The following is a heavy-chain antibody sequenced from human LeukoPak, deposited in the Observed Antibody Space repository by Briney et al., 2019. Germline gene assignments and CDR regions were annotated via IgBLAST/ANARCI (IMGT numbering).Heavy chain of an antibody. CDR1: GVSISSYY. D-gene: IGHD1-26*01. CDR2: IYYSGST. V-gene: IGHV4-59*12. J-gene: IGHJ6*03. CDR3: ARVVPNHYYYYMDV. Sequence: PSETLSLTCTVSGVSISSYYWSWLRQPPGKGLEWIGYIYYSGSTNYNPSLKSRVTISVDTSKNQFSLKLSSVTAADTAVYYCARVVPNHYYYYMDVWGKGTTVTVSS.